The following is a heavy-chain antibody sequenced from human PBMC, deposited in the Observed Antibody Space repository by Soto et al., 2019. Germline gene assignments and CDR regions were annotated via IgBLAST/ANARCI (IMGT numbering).Heavy chain of an antibody. CDR1: GGPLRGYT. CDR2: MNPNSGNT. J-gene: IGHJ5*02. Sequence: ASVKGSCKAFGGPLRGYTINWVRQGTGQGLEWMGWMNPNSGNTGYAQKFQGRVTMTRNTSISTAYMELSSLRYEDTAVYYCARERSAAGTGWFDPWGQGTLVTVSS. V-gene: IGHV1-8*01. CDR3: ARERSAAGTGWFDP. D-gene: IGHD6-13*01.